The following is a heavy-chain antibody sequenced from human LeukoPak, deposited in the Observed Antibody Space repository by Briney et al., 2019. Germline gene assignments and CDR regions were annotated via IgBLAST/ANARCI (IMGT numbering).Heavy chain of an antibody. CDR2: INAGNGNT. D-gene: IGHD4-17*01. Sequence: ASVKVSCKASGYTFTSYAMHWVRQAPGQRLEWMGWINAGNGNTKYSQKFQGRVTITRDTSASTAYMELSSLRSEDTAVYYCARDYYGDREDYYFDYWGQGTLVTVSS. CDR3: ARDYYGDREDYYFDY. CDR1: GYTFTSYA. V-gene: IGHV1-3*01. J-gene: IGHJ4*02.